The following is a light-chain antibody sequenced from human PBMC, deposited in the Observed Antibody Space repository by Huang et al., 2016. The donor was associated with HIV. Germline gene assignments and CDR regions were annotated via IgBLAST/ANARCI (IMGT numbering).Light chain of an antibody. Sequence: DIQMTQSPSSLSASVGDRVTITCRASQSISTYLNWYQQKPGTAPKLLIYAASSLQSGVPARFSGSGSGTDFTLTISSLQPEEFATYYCQQSYSTHWTFGQGTKVEIK. V-gene: IGKV1-39*01. CDR2: AAS. CDR1: QSISTY. J-gene: IGKJ1*01. CDR3: QQSYSTHWT.